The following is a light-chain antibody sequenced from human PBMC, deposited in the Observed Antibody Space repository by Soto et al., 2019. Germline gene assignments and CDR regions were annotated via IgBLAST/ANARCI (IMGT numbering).Light chain of an antibody. CDR3: MQRRHTPLA. CDR1: QSLLDSNGYNC. V-gene: IGKV2-28*01. J-gene: IGKJ1*01. Sequence: DIVMTQSPLSLPVTPGEPASISCRSSQSLLDSNGYNCLEWYLQKPGQSPQLLIYLGSNRASGVSARFSGNGSGTEFTLKISRVEAEDVGVYYCMQRRHTPLAFGQGNKVEI. CDR2: LGS.